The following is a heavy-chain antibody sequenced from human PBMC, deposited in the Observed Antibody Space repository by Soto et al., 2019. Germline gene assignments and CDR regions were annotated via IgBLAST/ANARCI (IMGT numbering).Heavy chain of an antibody. J-gene: IGHJ3*02. CDR2: INPSGGST. CDR1: GYTFTSYY. V-gene: IGHV1-46*01. CDR3: ARDHLLLWFGELLAAFDI. D-gene: IGHD3-10*01. Sequence: QVQLVQSGAEVKKPGASVKVSCKASGYTFTSYYMHWVRQAPGQGLEWMGIINPSGGSTSYAQKFQGRVTMTRDTSTSTGYMELSSLRSEDTAVYYCARDHLLLWFGELLAAFDIWGQSTKVTASS.